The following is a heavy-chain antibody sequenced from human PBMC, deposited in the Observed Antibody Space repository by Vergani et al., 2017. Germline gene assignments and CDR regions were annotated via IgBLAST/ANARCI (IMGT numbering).Heavy chain of an antibody. J-gene: IGHJ4*02. CDR1: GGPLSTTDW. Sequence: QVQLQESVPGLVKPLGTLSLTCSVSGGPLSTTDWWMWVRQSPKRGLEWIGKIGHSGSTYFIASFASRVSMSVDWSVKQFSLYLRSVTAADTAVYYGARNPIGSSNYEYWGQGILVTVSS. V-gene: IGHV4-4*03. D-gene: IGHD1-1*01. CDR2: IGHSGST. CDR3: ARNPIGSSNYEY.